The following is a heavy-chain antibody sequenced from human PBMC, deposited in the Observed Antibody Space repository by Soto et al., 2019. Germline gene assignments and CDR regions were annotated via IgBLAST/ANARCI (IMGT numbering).Heavy chain of an antibody. CDR3: ARDEGLLWFGDP. V-gene: IGHV1-18*04. D-gene: IGHD3-10*01. Sequence: ASVKVSCKTSGYTFTSYGISWVRQAPGQGLEWMGWISAYTDKTNYAQNLQGRITMTTDTSTSTAYMELSSLRSEDTAVYYCARDEGLLWFGDPWGQGTLVTVSS. CDR2: ISAYTDKT. J-gene: IGHJ5*02. CDR1: GYTFTSYG.